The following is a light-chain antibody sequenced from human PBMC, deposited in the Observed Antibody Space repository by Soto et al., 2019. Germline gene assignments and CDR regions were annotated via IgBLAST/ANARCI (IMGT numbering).Light chain of an antibody. CDR3: QQYGTSPET. J-gene: IGKJ2*01. CDR2: GAS. CDR1: QSVSGSY. Sequence: EIVLTQSPGTLSLSPGERATLSCRASQSVSGSYLAWYQQKPGRAPRLLNNGASSRATGIPDRFSGSGSGTDFTLTISRLEPEDFAVYYCQQYGTSPETFGQGTKLEIK. V-gene: IGKV3-20*01.